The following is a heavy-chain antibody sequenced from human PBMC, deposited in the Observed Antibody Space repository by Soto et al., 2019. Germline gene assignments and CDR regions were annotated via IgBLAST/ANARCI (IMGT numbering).Heavy chain of an antibody. Sequence: ASVKVSCKASGCTFTSYDINWVRQATGQGLEWMGWMNPNSGNTGYAQKFQSRVTMTRNTSISTAYMELSSLRSEDTAEYYSAIFLWGLGWASLSYYSYYMDVWGKGTRVTVSS. J-gene: IGHJ6*03. D-gene: IGHD1-26*01. CDR2: MNPNSGNT. CDR3: AIFLWGLGWASLSYYSYYMDV. V-gene: IGHV1-8*01. CDR1: GCTFTSYD.